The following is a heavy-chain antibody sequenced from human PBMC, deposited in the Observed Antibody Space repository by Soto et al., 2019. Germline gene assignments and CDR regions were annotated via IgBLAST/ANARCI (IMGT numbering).Heavy chain of an antibody. CDR2: IYYSGST. Sequence: PSETLSLTCTVSPGSISSYYWSWIRQPPGKGLEWIGYIYYSGSTNYNPSLKSRVTISVDTSKNQFSLKLSSVTAADTAVYYCARLGANMVRGVPYYYGMDVWGQGPTVTVSS. V-gene: IGHV4-59*01. CDR1: PGSISSYY. J-gene: IGHJ6*02. CDR3: ARLGANMVRGVPYYYGMDV. D-gene: IGHD3-10*01.